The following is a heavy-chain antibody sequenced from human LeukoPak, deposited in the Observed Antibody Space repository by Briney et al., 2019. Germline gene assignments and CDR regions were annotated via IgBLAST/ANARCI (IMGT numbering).Heavy chain of an antibody. CDR3: AKRGVVIRGILVIGYHQEAYHYDF. J-gene: IGHJ4*02. CDR1: GISLSNYA. CDR2: ISERGGST. Sequence: GGSLRLSCVVSGISLSNYAMTWVRQAPGKGLEWVSYISERGGSTTYADSVKGRFTISRDTSLNTLCLQMNNLRAEDTAVYFCAKRGVVIRGILVIGYHQEAYHYDFWGQGVLVTVSS. D-gene: IGHD3-10*01. V-gene: IGHV3-23*01.